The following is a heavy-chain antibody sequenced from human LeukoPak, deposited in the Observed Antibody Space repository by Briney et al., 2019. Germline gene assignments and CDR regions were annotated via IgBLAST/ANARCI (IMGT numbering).Heavy chain of an antibody. J-gene: IGHJ5*02. D-gene: IGHD1-26*01. V-gene: IGHV4-39*07. CDR3: AREGGSQGGFDP. Sequence: PSETLSLTCTVSGGSISSSSYYWAWIRQPPGKGLEWIGSMHYSGSTYSNPSLKSRVTISVDTSKNQFSLKLSSVTAADTAVYYCAREGGSQGGFDPWGQGTLVTVSS. CDR1: GGSISSSSYY. CDR2: MHYSGST.